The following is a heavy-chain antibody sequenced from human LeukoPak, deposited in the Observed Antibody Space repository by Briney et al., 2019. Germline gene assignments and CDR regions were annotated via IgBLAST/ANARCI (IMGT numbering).Heavy chain of an antibody. CDR1: GGTFSSYP. D-gene: IGHD1-14*01. Sequence: SVKVSCKASGGTFSSYPFTWVRQAPGQGLEWMGEITPIFGAANYAQTFQGRVTITADESTSTVFMELSSLRSDDTAFYYCARGIDRTSPWGQGTLVTVSS. CDR2: ITPIFGAA. V-gene: IGHV1-69*13. CDR3: ARGIDRTSP. J-gene: IGHJ5*02.